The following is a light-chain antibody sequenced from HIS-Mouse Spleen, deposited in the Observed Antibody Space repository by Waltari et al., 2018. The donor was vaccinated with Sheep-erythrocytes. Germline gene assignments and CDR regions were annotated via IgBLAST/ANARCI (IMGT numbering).Light chain of an antibody. V-gene: IGLV3-1*01. CDR3: QAWDSSTVV. CDR1: KLGDKY. Sequence: SYDRTQPASVSVSPGPTASITCPGAKLGDKYACWYQQKPGQSPVLVIYQDSKRPAGIPERFSGSNSGNTATMTISGTQAMDEADYYCQAWDSSTVVFGGGTKLTVL. J-gene: IGLJ2*01. CDR2: QDS.